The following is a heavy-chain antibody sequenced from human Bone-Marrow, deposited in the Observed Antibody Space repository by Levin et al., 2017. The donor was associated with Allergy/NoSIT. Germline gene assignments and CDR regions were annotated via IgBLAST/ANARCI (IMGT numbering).Heavy chain of an antibody. D-gene: IGHD6-19*01. CDR3: AKDNAEAGSFRAPSGMDV. J-gene: IGHJ6*02. CDR1: GFTFSLYG. CDR2: ISYEGSNK. V-gene: IGHV3-30*18. Sequence: QAGGSLRLSCAASGFTFSLYGLHWVRQCPGKGLEWVAFISYEGSNKYYPDSVKGRFTVSRDNSKNTLYLEMNSLGTEDTAVYFCAKDNAEAGSFRAPSGMDVWGQGSTVAVS.